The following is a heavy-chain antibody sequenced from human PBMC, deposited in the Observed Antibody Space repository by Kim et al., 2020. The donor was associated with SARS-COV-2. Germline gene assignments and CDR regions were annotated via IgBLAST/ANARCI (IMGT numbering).Heavy chain of an antibody. D-gene: IGHD4-17*01. CDR2: IYPGDSDT. V-gene: IGHV5-51*01. CDR3: ARSAGDYVGGDYYYGMDV. J-gene: IGHJ6*02. CDR1: GYSFTSYW. Sequence: GESLKISCKGSGYSFTSYWIGWVRQMPGQGLEWMGIIYPGDSDTRYSPSFQGQVTISADKSISTAYLQWRSLKASDTGMYYCARSAGDYVGGDYYYGMDVWGQGTTVCVSS.